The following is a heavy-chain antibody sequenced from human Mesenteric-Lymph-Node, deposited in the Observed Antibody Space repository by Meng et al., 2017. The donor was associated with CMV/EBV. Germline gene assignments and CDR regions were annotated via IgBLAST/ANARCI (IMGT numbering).Heavy chain of an antibody. V-gene: IGHV1-18*01. CDR2: LSAYSGST. CDR1: FASYG. D-gene: IGHD2-2*01. CDR3: AGDGRTDIVVVPAAMQNFDY. Sequence: FASYGISWVQKAPGQGLGWVGWLSAYSGSTDYAPKLQGRVTMTTETSTSTAYMELRSLRSDDTAVYYCAGDGRTDIVVVPAAMQNFDYWGQETLVTVSS. J-gene: IGHJ4*02.